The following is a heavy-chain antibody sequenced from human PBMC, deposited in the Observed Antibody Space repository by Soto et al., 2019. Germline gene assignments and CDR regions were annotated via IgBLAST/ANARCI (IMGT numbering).Heavy chain of an antibody. CDR2: ITSRISYI. CDR3: ARDYSSLNWFDP. V-gene: IGHV3-21*01. CDR1: GCTFRSYS. J-gene: IGHJ5*02. Sequence: PGGSRRLSCAASGCTFRSYSINWVRQAPWKGLEWVSSITSRISYIYYADSVKGLFTISRDNAKNSLYLQMNSLRAEDTAVYYCARDYSSLNWFDPWGPGTLVPVSS. D-gene: IGHD6-13*01.